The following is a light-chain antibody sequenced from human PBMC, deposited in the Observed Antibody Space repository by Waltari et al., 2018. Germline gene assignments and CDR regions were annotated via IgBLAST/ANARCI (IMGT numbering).Light chain of an antibody. CDR2: DVS. J-gene: IGLJ2*01. V-gene: IGLV2-11*01. Sequence: QSALTQPRSVSGSPGQSVTISCTGTSNDVGGYNYVSWYQQHPGKAPKLMIYDVSKRPSGVPDRFSASNSGNTASLTISGLQAEDEADYYCCSYAGSYTVVFGGGTKLTVL. CDR1: SNDVGGYNY. CDR3: CSYAGSYTVV.